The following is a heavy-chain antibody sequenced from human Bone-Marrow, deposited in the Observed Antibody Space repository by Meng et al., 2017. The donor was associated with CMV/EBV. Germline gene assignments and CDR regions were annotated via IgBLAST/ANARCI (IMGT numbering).Heavy chain of an antibody. Sequence: GSLRLSCAASGFTFSDYYMSWIRQAPGKGLEWIGEINHSGSTNYNPSLKSRVTISVDTSKNQFSLKLSSVTAADTAVYYCARGRDYYDSSGYYYPSFDYWGQGTLVTVSS. CDR3: ARGRDYYDSSGYYYPSFDY. CDR2: INHSGST. D-gene: IGHD3-22*01. V-gene: IGHV4-34*01. J-gene: IGHJ4*02. CDR1: GFTFSDYY.